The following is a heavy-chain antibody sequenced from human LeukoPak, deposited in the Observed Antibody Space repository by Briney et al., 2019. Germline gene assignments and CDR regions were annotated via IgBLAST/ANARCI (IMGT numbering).Heavy chain of an antibody. J-gene: IGHJ4*02. CDR2: IYYSGST. Sequence: SEALSLTCTVSGGSISSYYWSWIRQPPGKGLEWIGYIYYSGSTNYNPSLKSRVTISVDTSKNQFSLKLSSVTAADTAVYYCARQLDGYSYWGQGTLVTVSS. CDR1: GGSISSYY. V-gene: IGHV4-59*08. D-gene: IGHD5-24*01. CDR3: ARQLDGYSY.